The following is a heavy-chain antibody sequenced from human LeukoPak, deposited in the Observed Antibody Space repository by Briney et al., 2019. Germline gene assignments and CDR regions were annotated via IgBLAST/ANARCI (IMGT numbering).Heavy chain of an antibody. CDR2: VRSDGSVE. J-gene: IGHJ4*02. V-gene: IGHV3-30*02. CDR1: GFTFSSYA. D-gene: IGHD3-10*01. CDR3: AKDLGTLISGTYYYYFDY. Sequence: GGSLRLSCAASGFTFSSYAMHWVRQAPGKGLEWVAFVRSDGSVEYYADSVKGRFTISRDNSKNTLYLQMNSLRAEDSAVYYCAKDLGTLISGTYYYYFDYWGQGTLVTVSS.